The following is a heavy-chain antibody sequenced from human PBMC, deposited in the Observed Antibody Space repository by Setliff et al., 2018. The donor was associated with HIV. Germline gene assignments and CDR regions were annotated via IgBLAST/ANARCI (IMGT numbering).Heavy chain of an antibody. J-gene: IGHJ4*02. V-gene: IGHV4-30-4*08. CDR2: IYYRGSA. CDR3: VRGPQWLVQKGRVYYFDY. Sequence: PSETLSLTCTVSGGSISSGDYFLSWIRQAPGKGLEWIGCIYYRGSAYYNPSLQSRVTISVDTSKNQVSLKLNSMTAADTAVYFCVRGPQWLVQKGRVYYFDYWGQGALVTVPQ. CDR1: GGSISSGDYF. D-gene: IGHD6-19*01.